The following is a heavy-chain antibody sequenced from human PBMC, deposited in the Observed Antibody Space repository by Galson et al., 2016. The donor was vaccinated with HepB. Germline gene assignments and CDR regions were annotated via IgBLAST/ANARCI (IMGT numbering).Heavy chain of an antibody. V-gene: IGHV1-3*01. D-gene: IGHD3-22*01. CDR1: GYILTSFF. CDR3: TKRFYPRPSDSPGFDYDAFDV. J-gene: IGHJ3*01. CDR2: INPANGVR. Sequence: SVKVSCKASGYILTSFFLHWVRQAPGQSLEWLGWINPANGVRKFSQNFQGRVTMTEDSSTDTAYMELSSLRSEDTAVYYCTKRFYPRPSDSPGFDYDAFDVWGQGTVVTVSS.